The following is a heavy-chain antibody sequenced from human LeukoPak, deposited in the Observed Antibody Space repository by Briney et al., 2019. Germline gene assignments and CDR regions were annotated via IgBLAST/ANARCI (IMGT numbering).Heavy chain of an antibody. V-gene: IGHV1-2*02. J-gene: IGHJ5*02. D-gene: IGHD3-3*01. CDR2: INPNSGGT. Sequence: GASVKVSCKASGYTFTGYYMHWVRQAPGQGLEWMGWINPNSGGTNYAQKFQGRVTMTRDTSISTACMELSRLRSDDTAVYYCARERDDFWSGYGWFDPWGQGTLVTVSS. CDR3: ARERDDFWSGYGWFDP. CDR1: GYTFTGYY.